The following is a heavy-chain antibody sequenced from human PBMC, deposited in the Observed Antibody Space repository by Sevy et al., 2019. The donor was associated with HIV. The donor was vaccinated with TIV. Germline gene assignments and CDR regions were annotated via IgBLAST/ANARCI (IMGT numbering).Heavy chain of an antibody. CDR2: FDDDGEI. CDR3: AADIVVGRDY. J-gene: IGHJ4*01. V-gene: IGHV1-24*01. Sequence: ASVKVSCKVSGCTLTALSMHWVRQAPGKGLEWMGGFDDDGEIMYAQMFQGRVTMTEDTSTDTAYMELSSLRSEDTAMYYCAADIVVGRDYWGHGTLVTVSS. CDR1: GCTLTALS. D-gene: IGHD2-2*01.